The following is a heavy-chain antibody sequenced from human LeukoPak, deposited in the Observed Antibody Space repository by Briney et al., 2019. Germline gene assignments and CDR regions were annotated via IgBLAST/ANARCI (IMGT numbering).Heavy chain of an antibody. CDR3: ARDGDIVVVPAAMDY. J-gene: IGHJ4*02. CDR1: GYTFTSYG. D-gene: IGHD2-2*01. Sequence: GASVKVSCKASGYTFTSYGISWVRQAPGQGLEWMGWISAYNGNTNYAQKLQGRVTMTTDTSTSTAYMELGSLRSDDTAVYYCARDGDIVVVPAAMDYWGQGTLVTVSS. CDR2: ISAYNGNT. V-gene: IGHV1-18*01.